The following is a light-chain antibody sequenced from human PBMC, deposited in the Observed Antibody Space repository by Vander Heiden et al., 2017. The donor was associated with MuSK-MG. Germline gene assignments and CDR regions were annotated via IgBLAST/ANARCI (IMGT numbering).Light chain of an antibody. Sequence: SYELTQPPSVSVSPGQTASITCSGNKLGNKYACWYQRRPGPSPVLVIYHDTKRPSGIPERFSGSNSGNTATLTISGTQAMDEADYFCLAWDTSAGVFGGGTNLTVL. J-gene: IGLJ2*01. CDR1: KLGNKY. CDR3: LAWDTSAGV. CDR2: HDT. V-gene: IGLV3-1*01.